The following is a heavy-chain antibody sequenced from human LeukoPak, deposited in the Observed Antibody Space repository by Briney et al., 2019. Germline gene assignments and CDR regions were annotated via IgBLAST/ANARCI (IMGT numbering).Heavy chain of an antibody. V-gene: IGHV3-48*01. CDR2: ISSSSSTI. Sequence: GGSLRLSCAASGFTFSSYSMNWVRQAPGKGLEWVSYISSSSSTIYYADSVKGRFTISRDNAKNSLYLLMNSLRAEDTAVYYCARRTTGTTVRSTIDYWGQGTLVTVSS. J-gene: IGHJ4*02. D-gene: IGHD1-1*01. CDR1: GFTFSSYS. CDR3: ARRTTGTTVRSTIDY.